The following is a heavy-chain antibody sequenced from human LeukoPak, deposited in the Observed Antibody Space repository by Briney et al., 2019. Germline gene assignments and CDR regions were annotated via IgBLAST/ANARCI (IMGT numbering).Heavy chain of an antibody. CDR2: ISSSSYI. CDR3: ARAYCSSASCSRRVYYYSLDV. CDR1: GFSFSSYS. D-gene: IGHD2-2*01. J-gene: IGHJ6*02. Sequence: PGGSLRLSCAASGFSFSSYSMNWVRQAPGKGLEWVSSISSSSYIYYADSLKGRFTISRDNAKNSLYLQMNSLRADDTAVYYCARAYCSSASCSRRVYYYSLDVWGQGTTVTVSS. V-gene: IGHV3-21*01.